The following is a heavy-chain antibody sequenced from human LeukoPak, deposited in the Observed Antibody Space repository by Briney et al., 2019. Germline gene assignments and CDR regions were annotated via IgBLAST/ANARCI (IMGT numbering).Heavy chain of an antibody. CDR3: ARDTRFGIFYY. CDR2: INVGNGNT. CDR1: GYTFTTYA. Sequence: ASVKVSCKTSGYTFTTYAMHWVRQAPGQRPEWLGWINVGNGNTKYSQKFQDRVTITRDTSAGTTYMELSSLRSEDTALYYCARDTRFGIFYYWGQGALVTVSS. D-gene: IGHD1-14*01. J-gene: IGHJ4*02. V-gene: IGHV1-3*01.